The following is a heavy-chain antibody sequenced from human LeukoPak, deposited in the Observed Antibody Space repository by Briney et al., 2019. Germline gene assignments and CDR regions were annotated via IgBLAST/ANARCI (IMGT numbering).Heavy chain of an antibody. CDR1: GFTFSSYG. CDR2: ISYDGSNK. J-gene: IGHJ4*02. V-gene: IGHV3-30*03. Sequence: GGSLRLSCAASGFTFSSYGMHWVRQAPGKGLEWVAVISYDGSNKYYADSVKGRFTISRDNALNSLYLQMNSLRAEDTAIYYCARSIPYGTTWYGRSDYWGQGTLVTVSS. D-gene: IGHD6-13*01. CDR3: ARSIPYGTTWYGRSDY.